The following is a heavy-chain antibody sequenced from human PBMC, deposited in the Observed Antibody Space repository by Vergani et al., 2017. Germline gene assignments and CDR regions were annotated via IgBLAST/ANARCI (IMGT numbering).Heavy chain of an antibody. V-gene: IGHV4-34*02. CDR1: GGSLSGYF. J-gene: IGHJ4*02. CDR3: ASRRPGLNLGSKSNAGSFDS. D-gene: IGHD3-16*01. CDR2: ITAIGSA. Sequence: QVHLQQRGAGVLKPSETLSLTCGVLGGSLSGYFWSWIRQSPGRGLEWIGEITAIGSAKYSPSATSRVTISVDTSRGEFPLTVTSVTAADTGLYFCASRRPGLNLGSKSNAGSFDSWGQGTLVTVSS.